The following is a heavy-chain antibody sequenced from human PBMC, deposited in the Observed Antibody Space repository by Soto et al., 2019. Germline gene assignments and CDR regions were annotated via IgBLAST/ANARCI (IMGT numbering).Heavy chain of an antibody. CDR3: ARGESSSPRWFDP. D-gene: IGHD6-13*01. CDR2: IYHSGST. J-gene: IGHJ5*02. Sequence: QLQLQASGSGLVKPSQTLSLTCAVSGGSISSGGYSWSWIRQPPGKGLEWIGYIYHSGSTYYNPSLKSRVTISVDRSKNQFSLKLSSVTAADTAVYYCARGESSSPRWFDPWGQGTLVTVSS. CDR1: GGSISSGGYS. V-gene: IGHV4-30-2*01.